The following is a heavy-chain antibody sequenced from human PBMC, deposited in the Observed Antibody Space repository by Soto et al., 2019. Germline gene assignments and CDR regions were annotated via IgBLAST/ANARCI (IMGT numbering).Heavy chain of an antibody. D-gene: IGHD6-19*01. J-gene: IGHJ3*02. V-gene: IGHV1-18*01. Sequence: ASVKVSCKASGYAFTNYGISWVRQAPGQGLEWMGWISAYNGNTNYAQKLQGRVTMTTDTSTSTAYMELRSLRSDDTAVYYCARVQQWLSFYAFDIWGQGTMVTVSS. CDR1: GYAFTNYG. CDR2: ISAYNGNT. CDR3: ARVQQWLSFYAFDI.